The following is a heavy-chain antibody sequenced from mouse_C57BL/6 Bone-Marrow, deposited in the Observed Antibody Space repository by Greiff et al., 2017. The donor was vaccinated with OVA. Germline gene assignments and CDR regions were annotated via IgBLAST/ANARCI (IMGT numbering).Heavy chain of an antibody. V-gene: IGHV5-17*01. J-gene: IGHJ1*03. CDR1: GFTFSDYG. CDR3: ARINYWCFDV. CDR2: ISSGSSTI. Sequence: EVKLMESGGGLVKPGGSLKLSCAASGFTFSDYGMHWVRQAPEKGLEWVAYISSGSSTIYYADTVKGRFTISRDNAKNTLFLQMTSLRSEDTAMDYFARINYWCFDVGGTGTTVTVSS.